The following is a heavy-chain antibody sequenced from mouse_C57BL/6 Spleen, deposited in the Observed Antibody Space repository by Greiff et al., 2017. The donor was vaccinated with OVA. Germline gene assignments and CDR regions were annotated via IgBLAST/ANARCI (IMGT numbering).Heavy chain of an antibody. CDR3: ARGDGYYAMDY. J-gene: IGHJ4*01. Sequence: VQLQQSGAELVRPGASVKLSCKASGYTFTDYYINWVKQRPGQGLEWIARIYPGSGNTYYNEKFKGKATLTAEKSSSTAYMQLSSLTSEDSAVYFCARGDGYYAMDYWGQGTSVTVSS. V-gene: IGHV1-76*01. CDR2: IYPGSGNT. CDR1: GYTFTDYY. D-gene: IGHD2-3*01.